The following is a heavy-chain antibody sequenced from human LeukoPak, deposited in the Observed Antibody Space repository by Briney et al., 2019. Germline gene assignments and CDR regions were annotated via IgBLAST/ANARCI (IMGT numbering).Heavy chain of an antibody. CDR2: ISGGSTSI. CDR3: ARGAVTFDY. V-gene: IGHV3-48*01. D-gene: IGHD4-17*01. CDR1: GFTFSTYS. J-gene: IGHJ4*02. Sequence: GGSLRLSCAASGFTFSTYSMNWVRQAPGKGLEYISYISGGSTSISYADSVKGRFTISRDNTKNSLYLQMNSLRAEDTAVYYCARGAVTFDYWGQGTLVTVSS.